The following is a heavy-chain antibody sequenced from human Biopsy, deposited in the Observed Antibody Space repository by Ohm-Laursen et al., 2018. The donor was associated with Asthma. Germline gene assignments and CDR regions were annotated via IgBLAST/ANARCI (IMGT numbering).Heavy chain of an antibody. D-gene: IGHD3-3*01. Sequence: SLRLSCAASGFTFSSYAMSWVRQAPGKGLEWVSAISGSGGSTYYADSVKGRFTISRDNSKNTLYPQMNSLRAEDTAVYYCASQSSGPDFWSGYYYFDYWGQGTLVTVSS. CDR2: ISGSGGST. CDR1: GFTFSSYA. V-gene: IGHV3-23*01. CDR3: ASQSSGPDFWSGYYYFDY. J-gene: IGHJ4*02.